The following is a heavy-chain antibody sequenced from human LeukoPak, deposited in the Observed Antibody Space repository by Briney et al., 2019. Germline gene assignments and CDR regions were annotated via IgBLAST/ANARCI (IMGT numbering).Heavy chain of an antibody. J-gene: IGHJ3*02. Sequence: GGSLRLSCAASGFTFSSYSMNWVRQAPGKGRELVSYISSISSTTYYADSVKGRFTISRDNSNNTLYLQMNSLRAEDTAVYYCARVDSSRAFDIWGQGTMVTVSS. CDR2: ISSISSTT. CDR3: ARVDSSRAFDI. D-gene: IGHD3/OR15-3a*01. CDR1: GFTFSSYS. V-gene: IGHV3-48*01.